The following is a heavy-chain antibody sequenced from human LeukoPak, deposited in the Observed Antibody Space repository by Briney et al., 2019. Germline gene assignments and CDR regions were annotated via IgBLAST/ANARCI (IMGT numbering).Heavy chain of an antibody. J-gene: IGHJ4*02. CDR1: GYTFTSYG. D-gene: IGHD4-17*01. CDR3: ARAGESYGDYYFDY. Sequence: GASVKVSCKASGYTFTSYGISWVRQAPGQGLEWMGWISAYNGNTNYAQKLQGRVTMTTDTSTSTAYMELSSLRSEDMAVYYCARAGESYGDYYFDYWGQGTLVTVSS. CDR2: ISAYNGNT. V-gene: IGHV1-18*03.